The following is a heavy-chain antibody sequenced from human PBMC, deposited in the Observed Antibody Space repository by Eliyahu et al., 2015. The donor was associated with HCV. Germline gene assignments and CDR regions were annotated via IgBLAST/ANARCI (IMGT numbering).Heavy chain of an antibody. CDR1: GFTFSSYA. CDR3: AKTYPAWGIAAAGIDY. V-gene: IGHV3-23*01. CDR2: ISGSGGST. Sequence: EVQLLESGGGLVQPGGSLRLSCAASGFTFSSYAMSWVRQAPGKGLEWVSAISGSGGSTYYADSVKGRFTISRDNSKNTLYLQMNSLRAEDTAVYYCAKTYPAWGIAAAGIDYWGQGTLVTVSS. J-gene: IGHJ4*02. D-gene: IGHD6-13*01.